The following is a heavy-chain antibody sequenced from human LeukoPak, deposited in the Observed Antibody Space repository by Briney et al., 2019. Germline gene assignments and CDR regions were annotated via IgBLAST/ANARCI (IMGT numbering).Heavy chain of an antibody. CDR1: GYSIGSGYY. CDR2: IYHSGST. V-gene: IGHV4-38-2*02. J-gene: IGHJ5*02. Sequence: SETLSLTCTVSGYSIGSGYYWGWIRQPPGKGLEWIGSIYHSGSTYYNPSLKSRVTISVDTSKNQFSLKLSSVTAADTAVYYCARAHSSGWSAPFDPWGQGTLVTVSS. CDR3: ARAHSSGWSAPFDP. D-gene: IGHD6-19*01.